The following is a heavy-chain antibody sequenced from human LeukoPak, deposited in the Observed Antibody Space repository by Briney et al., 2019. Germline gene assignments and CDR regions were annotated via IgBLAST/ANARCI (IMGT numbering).Heavy chain of an antibody. J-gene: IGHJ4*02. CDR3: AREYSSGWSKGYFDY. Sequence: PRGSLRLSCAASEFTFNSYWMSWVRQAPGKGLEWVANIEQDGSEKYYVDSVKGRFTISRDNAKNSLYLQMNTLRAEDTAAYYCAREYSSGWSKGYFDYWGQGTLVTVSS. CDR1: EFTFNSYW. CDR2: IEQDGSEK. V-gene: IGHV3-7*01. D-gene: IGHD6-19*01.